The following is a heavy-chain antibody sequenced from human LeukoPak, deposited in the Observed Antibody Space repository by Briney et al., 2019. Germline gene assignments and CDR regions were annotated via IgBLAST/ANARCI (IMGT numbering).Heavy chain of an antibody. CDR3: ARGDLDY. CDR1: GGSFSGYY. V-gene: IGHV4-34*01. Sequence: PSETLSLTCAVYGGSFSGYYWSWIRQPPGKGLEWIGEINHSGSTNYNPSLKSRVTISVDTSKNQFSLKLSSVTTADTAVYYCARGDLDYWGQGTLVTVSS. CDR2: INHSGST. J-gene: IGHJ4*02.